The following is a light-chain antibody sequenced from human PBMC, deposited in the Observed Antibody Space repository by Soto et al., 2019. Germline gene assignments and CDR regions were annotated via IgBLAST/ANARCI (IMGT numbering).Light chain of an antibody. CDR1: SSDVGSYNL. CDR2: EAS. CDR3: CSYTGSSTNWV. Sequence: QSVLTQPASVSGSPGQSITISCTGTSSDVGSYNLVSWYQHHPGKAPKLVIYEASERPSGVSNRFSGSRSGNTASLTISGLQAEDEADYYCCSYTGSSTNWVFGGGTKLTVL. V-gene: IGLV2-23*01. J-gene: IGLJ3*02.